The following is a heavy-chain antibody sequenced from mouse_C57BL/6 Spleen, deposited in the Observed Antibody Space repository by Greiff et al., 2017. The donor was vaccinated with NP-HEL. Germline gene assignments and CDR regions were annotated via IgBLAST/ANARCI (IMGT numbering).Heavy chain of an antibody. CDR2: IDPSDSYT. CDR3: ARSDYGSSYGVDD. CDR1: GYTFTSYW. V-gene: IGHV1-59*01. J-gene: IGHJ2*01. D-gene: IGHD1-1*01. Sequence: QVQLQQPGAELVRPGTSVKLSCKASGYTFTSYWMHWVKQRPGQGLEWIGVIDPSDSYTNYNQKFKGKATLTVDTSSSTAYMQLSSLTSEDSAVYYCARSDYGSSYGVDDWGQGTTLTVSS.